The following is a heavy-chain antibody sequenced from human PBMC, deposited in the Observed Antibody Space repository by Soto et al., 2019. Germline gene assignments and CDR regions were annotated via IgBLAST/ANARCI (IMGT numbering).Heavy chain of an antibody. CDR3: ARENSGSYSGLDY. Sequence: GGSLRLSCATSWFTFSSDSINWVRQAPGKGLEWVSSISSSSSYIYYADSVKGRFTISRDNAKNSLYLQMNSLRAEDTAVYYCARENSGSYSGLDYWGQGTLVTVSS. CDR1: WFTFSSDS. J-gene: IGHJ4*02. V-gene: IGHV3-21*01. CDR2: ISSSSSYI. D-gene: IGHD1-26*01.